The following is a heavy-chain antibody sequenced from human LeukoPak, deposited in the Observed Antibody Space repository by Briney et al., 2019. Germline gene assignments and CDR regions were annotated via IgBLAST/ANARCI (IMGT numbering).Heavy chain of an antibody. V-gene: IGHV1-46*01. D-gene: IGHD1-26*01. J-gene: IGHJ4*02. CDR2: INPSGGST. CDR1: GYTFTSYY. Sequence: ASAKVSCKASGYTFTSYYMHWVRQAPGQGLEWMGIINPSGGSTSYAQKFQGRVTMTRDTSTSTVYMELSSLRSEDTAVYYCARDQNSGSYPNSNYFDYWGQGTLVTVSS. CDR3: ARDQNSGSYPNSNYFDY.